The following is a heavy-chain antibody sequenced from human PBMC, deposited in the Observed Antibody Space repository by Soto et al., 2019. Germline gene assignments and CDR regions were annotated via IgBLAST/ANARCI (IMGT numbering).Heavy chain of an antibody. CDR3: ARAPGSSSWDY. Sequence: LSLTCSVSGYLISSGYYWGWVRQTPGKGLEWLGSIDYSGRTYKNPSLKSRVSASVDLSKNQFSLKLSSVTAADTAVYYCARAPGSSSWDYWGQGTLVTVSS. CDR2: IDYSGRT. V-gene: IGHV4-38-2*02. CDR1: GYLISSGYY. J-gene: IGHJ4*02. D-gene: IGHD6-6*01.